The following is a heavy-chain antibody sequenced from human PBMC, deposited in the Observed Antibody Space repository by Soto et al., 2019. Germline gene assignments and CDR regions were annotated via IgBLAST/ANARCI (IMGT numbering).Heavy chain of an antibody. V-gene: IGHV4-31*03. Sequence: SETLSLTCTVSGGSISSGGYYWSWLRQHPGKGLEWIGYIFDSGTTYYNPSLKSRVTISVDPSKSQFSLRLTSVTATDTAVYYCASQASRWFPDYWGQGSLVIVSS. J-gene: IGHJ4*02. CDR2: IFDSGTT. CDR3: ASQASRWFPDY. D-gene: IGHD6-19*01. CDR1: GGSISSGGYY.